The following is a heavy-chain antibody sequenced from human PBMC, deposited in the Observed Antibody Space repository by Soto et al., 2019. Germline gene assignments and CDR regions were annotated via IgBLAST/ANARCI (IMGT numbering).Heavy chain of an antibody. D-gene: IGHD2-15*01. Sequence: GGSLRLSCAASGFTFSSYAMHWVRQAPGKGLEWVAVISYDGSNKYYADSVKCRFTISRDNSKNTLYLQMNSLRAEDTAVYYCASWGVVVAATYYYGMDVWGQGTTVTVSS. CDR1: GFTFSSYA. V-gene: IGHV3-30-3*01. CDR3: ASWGVVVAATYYYGMDV. J-gene: IGHJ6*02. CDR2: ISYDGSNK.